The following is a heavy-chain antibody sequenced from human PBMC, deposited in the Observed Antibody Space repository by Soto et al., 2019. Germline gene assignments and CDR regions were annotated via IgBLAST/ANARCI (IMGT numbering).Heavy chain of an antibody. CDR2: IWYDGSKK. Sequence: SGESLKISCAASGFPFSSYGMHWVRQAPGKGLDWVGVIWYDGSKKDYAESVKGRFTISRDNSKNMLYLQMNSLRADDTAVYYCASSINWGQGTLVTVSS. CDR1: GFPFSSYG. CDR3: ASSIN. J-gene: IGHJ4*02. V-gene: IGHV3-33*03.